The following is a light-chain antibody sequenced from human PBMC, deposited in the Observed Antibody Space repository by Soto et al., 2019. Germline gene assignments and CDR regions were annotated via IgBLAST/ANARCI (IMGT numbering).Light chain of an antibody. CDR1: SSDVGGYNY. CDR2: DVK. CDR3: CSYAGDYTFV. V-gene: IGLV2-11*01. J-gene: IGLJ1*01. Sequence: QSVLTQPRSVSGSPGQSVTISCTGTSSDVGGYNYVSWYQQYPGKAPKVMIYDVKTRPSGVPDRFSGSKSGNTASLTISGLQDEDEADYYCCSYAGDYTFVFGTGTKLTVL.